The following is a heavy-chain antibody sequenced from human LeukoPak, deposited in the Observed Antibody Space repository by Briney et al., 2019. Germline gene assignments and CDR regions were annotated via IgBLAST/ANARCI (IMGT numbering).Heavy chain of an antibody. J-gene: IGHJ4*02. D-gene: IGHD5-18*01. Sequence: GGSLRLSCAASGFTFSSYWMHWVRQAPGKGLVWVSRINSDGSSTSYADSVKGRFTISRDNSKNTLYLQMNSLRAEDTAVYYCATKRGYSYGLDYWGQGTLVTVSS. CDR1: GFTFSSYW. CDR2: INSDGSST. V-gene: IGHV3-74*01. CDR3: ATKRGYSYGLDY.